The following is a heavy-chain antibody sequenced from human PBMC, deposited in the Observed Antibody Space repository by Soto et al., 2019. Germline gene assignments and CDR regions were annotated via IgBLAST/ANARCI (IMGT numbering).Heavy chain of an antibody. CDR2: ISWDGGST. CDR3: AKSEGSGWYGRSDYYYGMDV. CDR1: GFTFDDYT. Sequence: GGSLRLSCAASGFTFDDYTMHWVRQAPGKGLEWVSLISWDGGSTYYADSVKGRFTISRDNSKNSLYLQMNSLRTEDTALYYCAKSEGSGWYGRSDYYYGMDVWGQGTTVTRLL. J-gene: IGHJ6*02. V-gene: IGHV3-43*01. D-gene: IGHD6-19*01.